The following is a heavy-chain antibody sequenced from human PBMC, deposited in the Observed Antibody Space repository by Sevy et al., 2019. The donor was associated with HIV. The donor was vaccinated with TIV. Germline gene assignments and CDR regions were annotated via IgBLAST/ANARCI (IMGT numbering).Heavy chain of an antibody. J-gene: IGHJ4*02. CDR2: ISYDGSNK. D-gene: IGHD6-19*01. CDR1: GFTFSRYA. CDR3: AKDLVQQGTGWYEGDY. Sequence: GGYLRLSCAASGFTFSRYAMHWVRQAPGKGLEWVAVISYDGSNKYYADSVKGRFTISRDNSKNMLFLQMNSLRAEDTAVYHCAKDLVQQGTGWYEGDYWGQGTLVTVSS. V-gene: IGHV3-30*18.